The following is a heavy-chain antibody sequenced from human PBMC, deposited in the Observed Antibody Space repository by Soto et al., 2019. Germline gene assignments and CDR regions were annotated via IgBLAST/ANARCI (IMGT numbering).Heavy chain of an antibody. CDR3: ARELERVFDY. D-gene: IGHD1-1*01. V-gene: IGHV3-30*04. CDR1: GFTFSIYA. CDR2: IAYDGRNK. Sequence: PGGSLRLSCAASGFTFSIYAMHWVRQAPGKGLEWVAVIAYDGRNKYYADSVKGRFTISRDNSKNTLYLQMNSLRIEDTAVYYCARELERVFDYWGQGTLVTVSS. J-gene: IGHJ4*02.